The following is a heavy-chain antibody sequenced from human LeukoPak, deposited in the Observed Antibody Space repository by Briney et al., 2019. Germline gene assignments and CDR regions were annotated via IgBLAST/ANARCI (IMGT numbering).Heavy chain of an antibody. CDR3: ARVYRWLQGDYYYMDV. Sequence: SETLSLTCTVSGGSISSSSYYWSWIRQPPGKGLEWIGYIYYSGSTNYNPSLKSRVTISVDTSKNQFSLKLSSVTAADTAVYYCARVYRWLQGDYYYMDVWGKGTTVTVSS. D-gene: IGHD5-24*01. J-gene: IGHJ6*03. CDR2: IYYSGST. V-gene: IGHV4-61*01. CDR1: GGSISSSSYY.